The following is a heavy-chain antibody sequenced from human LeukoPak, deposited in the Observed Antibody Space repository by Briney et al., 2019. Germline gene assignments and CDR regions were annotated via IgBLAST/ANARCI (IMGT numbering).Heavy chain of an antibody. J-gene: IGHJ4*02. V-gene: IGHV3-15*01. CDR1: GFTFSNAW. D-gene: IGHD3-3*01. Sequence: GGSLRLSCAASGFTFSNAWMSWVRQAPGKGLEWVGRIKSKTDGGTTDYAAPVKGRFTISRDDSKNTLYLQMNSLRAEDTAVYYCAKGVWDRFLEWSEPFDYWGQGTLVTVSS. CDR3: AKGVWDRFLEWSEPFDY. CDR2: IKSKTDGGTT.